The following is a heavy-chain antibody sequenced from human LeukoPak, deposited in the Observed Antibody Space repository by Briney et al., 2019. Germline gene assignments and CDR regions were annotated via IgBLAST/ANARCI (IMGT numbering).Heavy chain of an antibody. Sequence: PGGSLRLSCAASGFTFSSYSMNWVRQAPGKGLEWVSSISSSSSYIYYADSVRGRFTISRDNAKNSLYLQMNSLRAEDTAVYYCARDRRIVGAKGRYFDYWGQGTLVTVSS. J-gene: IGHJ4*02. CDR3: ARDRRIVGAKGRYFDY. CDR2: ISSSSSYI. CDR1: GFTFSSYS. D-gene: IGHD1-26*01. V-gene: IGHV3-21*01.